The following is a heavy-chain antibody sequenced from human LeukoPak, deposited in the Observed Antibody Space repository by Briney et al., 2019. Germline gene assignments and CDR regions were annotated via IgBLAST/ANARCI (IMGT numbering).Heavy chain of an antibody. D-gene: IGHD4-17*01. J-gene: IGHJ4*02. CDR1: GGTFSSYA. Sequence: ASVKVSCKASGGTFSSYAISWVRQAPGQGLEWMGGIIPIFGTANYAQKFQGRVTITADKSTSTAYMELSSLRSEDTAVYYCARVLVGDDYGDYGFDYWGQGTLVTVSS. V-gene: IGHV1-69*06. CDR2: IIPIFGTA. CDR3: ARVLVGDDYGDYGFDY.